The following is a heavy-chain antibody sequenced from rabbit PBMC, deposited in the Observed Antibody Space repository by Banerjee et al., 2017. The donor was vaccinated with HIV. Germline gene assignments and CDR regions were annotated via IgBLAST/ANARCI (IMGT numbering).Heavy chain of an antibody. J-gene: IGHJ4*01. CDR2: IAGGSVGST. Sequence: QSLEESGGDLVKPGASLTLTCTASGFTFSGYYMCWVRQAPGKGLEWIACIAGGSVGSTWYASWAKGRFTISKTSPTTVTLQMTSLTAADTATYFCAREATRGWGDLDLWGPGTLVTVS. CDR3: AREATRGWGDLDL. D-gene: IGHD4-1*01. V-gene: IGHV1S40*01. CDR1: GFTFSGYY.